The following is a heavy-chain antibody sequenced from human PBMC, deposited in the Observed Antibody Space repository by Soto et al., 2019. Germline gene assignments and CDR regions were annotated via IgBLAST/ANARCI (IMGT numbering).Heavy chain of an antibody. V-gene: IGHV5-51*01. Sequence: GESLKISCKGSGYSFTTYWIGWVRQMPGKGLEWMGMIYPGDSDTRYSPSFQGQVTISADKSISTAYLQWSSLKASDTAMYYCARHGGPFTAIAYYSYGMHVWCPGLMVT. J-gene: IGHJ6*02. CDR3: ARHGGPFTAIAYYSYGMHV. D-gene: IGHD5-18*01. CDR2: IYPGDSDT. CDR1: GYSFTTYW.